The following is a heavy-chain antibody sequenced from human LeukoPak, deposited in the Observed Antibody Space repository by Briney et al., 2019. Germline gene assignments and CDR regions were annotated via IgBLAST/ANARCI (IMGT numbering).Heavy chain of an antibody. D-gene: IGHD3-22*01. V-gene: IGHV1-2*02. J-gene: IGHJ3*02. Sequence: GASVKVSCKASGYTFTGYYMHWVRQAPGQGLEWMGWINPNSGGTNYAQKFQGRVTMTRDTSISTAYMELSRLRSDDTAVYYCARVLGLDTMRPEEAFDIWGQGTMVTVSS. CDR1: GYTFTGYY. CDR2: INPNSGGT. CDR3: ARVLGLDTMRPEEAFDI.